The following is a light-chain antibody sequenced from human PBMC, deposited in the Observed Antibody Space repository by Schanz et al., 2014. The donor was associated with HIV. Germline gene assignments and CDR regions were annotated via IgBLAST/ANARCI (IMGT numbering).Light chain of an antibody. J-gene: IGLJ3*02. V-gene: IGLV1-51*02. Sequence: QSVLTQPPSVSAAPGQKVTISCTGTSSNIGAGYDVYWYQQLPGRAPRLLIYDNTNRPSGVPDRFSGSKSGSSATLGITGLQTGDEADYYCGTWDSTLSAWVFGGGTKLTVL. CDR1: SSNIGAGYD. CDR2: DNT. CDR3: GTWDSTLSAWV.